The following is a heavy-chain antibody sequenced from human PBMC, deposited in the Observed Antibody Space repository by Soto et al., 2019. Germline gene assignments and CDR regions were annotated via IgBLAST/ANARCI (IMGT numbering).Heavy chain of an antibody. CDR3: ATDLPPEKMNNH. Sequence: GASVKVSCKASGYTFTGYHMHWVRQAPGKGLEWMGGFDPEDGETIYAQKFQGRVTMTEDTSTDTAYMELSSLRSEDTAVYYCATDLPPEKMNNHWGQGTLVTVSS. CDR2: FDPEDGET. J-gene: IGHJ5*02. V-gene: IGHV1-24*01. CDR1: GYTFTGYH.